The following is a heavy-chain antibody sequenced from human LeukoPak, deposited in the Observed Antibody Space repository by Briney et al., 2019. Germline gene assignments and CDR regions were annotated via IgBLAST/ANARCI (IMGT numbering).Heavy chain of an antibody. CDR2: IYYSGST. CDR3: ARGRRIVVVITTNNWFDP. Sequence: PSETLSLTCTVSGGSISSGDYYWSWIRQPPGKGLEWIGYIYYSGSTYYNPSLKSRVTISVDTSKNQFSLKLSSATAADTAVYYCARGRRIVVVITTNNWFDPWGQGTLVTVSS. V-gene: IGHV4-30-4*08. J-gene: IGHJ5*02. CDR1: GGSISSGDYY. D-gene: IGHD3-22*01.